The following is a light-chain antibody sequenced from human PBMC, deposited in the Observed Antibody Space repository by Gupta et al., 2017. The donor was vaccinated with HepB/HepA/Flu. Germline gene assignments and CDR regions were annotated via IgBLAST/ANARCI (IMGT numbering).Light chain of an antibody. V-gene: IGKV2-30*01. CDR2: KVS. Sequence: ISRSSLSLSVTLGQPASISCRSSQSLLSSDGNTFLTWFQQRPGQSPRRLIYKVSIRDSGVPDRFSGSGSGTDFTLKISRVEAEDVAIYYCMQGAHWPWTFGQGTKVEIK. CDR1: QSLLSSDGNTF. CDR3: MQGAHWPWT. J-gene: IGKJ1*01.